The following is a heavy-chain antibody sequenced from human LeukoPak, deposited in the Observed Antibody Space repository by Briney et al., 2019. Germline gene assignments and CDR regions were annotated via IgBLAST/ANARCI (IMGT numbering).Heavy chain of an antibody. CDR3: AKRPSYYYMDV. CDR2: ISSSGSTI. CDR1: GFTFSDYY. Sequence: GGSLRLSCAASGFTFSDYYMSWIRQAPGKGLEWVSYISSSGSTIYYADSVKGRFTISRDNAKNSLFLQMTNLRAEDTAVYYCAKRPSYYYMDVWGKGTTVTVSS. J-gene: IGHJ6*03. V-gene: IGHV3-11*01.